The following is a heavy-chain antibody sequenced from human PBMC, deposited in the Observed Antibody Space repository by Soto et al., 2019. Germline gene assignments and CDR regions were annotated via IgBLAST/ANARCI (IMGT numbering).Heavy chain of an antibody. Sequence: QVQLVESGGGVVQPGRSLRLSCAASGFTLSSYGMHWVRQAPGKGLEWVALIWYDGSNKYYADSVEGRFTIPRDNSKNTLYLQMNSLRAEDTAVYYCARGLDSVVTRLDYWGQGTLVTVSS. D-gene: IGHD4-4*01. CDR2: IWYDGSNK. J-gene: IGHJ4*02. CDR1: GFTLSSYG. V-gene: IGHV3-33*01. CDR3: ARGLDSVVTRLDY.